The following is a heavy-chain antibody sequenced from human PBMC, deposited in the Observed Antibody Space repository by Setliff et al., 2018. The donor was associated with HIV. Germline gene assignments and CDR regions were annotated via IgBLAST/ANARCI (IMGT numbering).Heavy chain of an antibody. CDR1: DGSFSGYY. CDR3: TRVRFFDRIGYFARPYYFLDS. D-gene: IGHD3-22*01. Sequence: SETLSLTCAVNDGSFSGYYWTWIRQPPGKGLEWIGEISHSGSPNYNPSLKSRVTMSRDTSKNQLSLSLSSVTAADTAVYYCTRVRFFDRIGYFARPYYFLDSWGQGTLVTVSS. J-gene: IGHJ4*02. V-gene: IGHV4-34*01. CDR2: ISHSGSP.